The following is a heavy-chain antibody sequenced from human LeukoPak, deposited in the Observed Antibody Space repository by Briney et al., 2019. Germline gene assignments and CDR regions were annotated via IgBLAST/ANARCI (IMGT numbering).Heavy chain of an antibody. CDR2: IYTSGST. Sequence: SQTLSLTCSVSGGSISSGSYYWSWIRQPAGKGLEWIGRIYTSGSTNYNPSLKSRVSISVDRSKNQFSLNLNSVTAADTAVYYCARVRRSGSSGYHDAFDIWGQGTMVTVSS. CDR1: GGSISSGSYY. D-gene: IGHD3-10*01. CDR3: ARVRRSGSSGYHDAFDI. J-gene: IGHJ3*02. V-gene: IGHV4-61*02.